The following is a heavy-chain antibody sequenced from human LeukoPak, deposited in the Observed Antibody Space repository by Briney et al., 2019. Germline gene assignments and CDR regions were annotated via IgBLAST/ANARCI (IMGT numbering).Heavy chain of an antibody. CDR3: ARGCGRRAVAGRCDSYFDY. Sequence: PGGSLRLSCAASGFTFDDYGMSWVRQAPGKGLEWVSGINWNGGSTGYADSVEGRFTISRDNAKNSLYLQMNSLRAEDTALYYCARGCGRRAVAGRCDSYFDYWGQGTLVTVSS. CDR1: GFTFDDYG. J-gene: IGHJ4*02. V-gene: IGHV3-20*04. D-gene: IGHD6-19*01. CDR2: INWNGGST.